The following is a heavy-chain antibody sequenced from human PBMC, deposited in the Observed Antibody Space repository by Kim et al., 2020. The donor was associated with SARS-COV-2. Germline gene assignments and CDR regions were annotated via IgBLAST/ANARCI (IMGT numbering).Heavy chain of an antibody. D-gene: IGHD7-27*01. Sequence: SVKVSCEASGATVTSFAISWVRQAPGQGLEWMGAIIPMYGTTYYAQKFQDRVTFTADDGTSTVYMELRSLRPEDTAIFYCARGVGMGGLYWYFALWGRGTLVTVSS. CDR3: ARGVGMGGLYWYFAL. V-gene: IGHV1-69*13. CDR2: IIPMYGTT. J-gene: IGHJ2*01. CDR1: GATVTSFA.